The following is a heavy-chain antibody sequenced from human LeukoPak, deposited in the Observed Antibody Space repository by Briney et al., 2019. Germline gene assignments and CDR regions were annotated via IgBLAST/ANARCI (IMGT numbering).Heavy chain of an antibody. CDR1: GYTFTSYD. V-gene: IGHV1-8*01. Sequence: ASVKVSCKASGYTFTSYDINWVRQATGQGLEWMGWMNPNSGNTGYAQKFQGRVTMTRNTSISTAYMELSSLRSEDTAVYYCARVINLREQWLAYWGQGTLVTVSS. J-gene: IGHJ4*02. D-gene: IGHD6-19*01. CDR2: MNPNSGNT. CDR3: ARVINLREQWLAY.